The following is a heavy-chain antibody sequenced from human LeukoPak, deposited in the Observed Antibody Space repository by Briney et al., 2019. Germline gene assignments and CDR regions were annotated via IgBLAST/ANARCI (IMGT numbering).Heavy chain of an antibody. CDR2: IYPDDSDT. V-gene: IGHV5-51*01. CDR3: ARPEWIQGAFDI. Sequence: NLGESLKISCKGSGYSFTSYWIGWVRQMPGKGLEWMGIIYPDDSDTRYSPSFQGQVTISADKSISTAYLQWSSLKASDIAMYYCARPEWIQGAFDIWGQGTMVTVSS. J-gene: IGHJ3*02. D-gene: IGHD5-18*01. CDR1: GYSFTSYW.